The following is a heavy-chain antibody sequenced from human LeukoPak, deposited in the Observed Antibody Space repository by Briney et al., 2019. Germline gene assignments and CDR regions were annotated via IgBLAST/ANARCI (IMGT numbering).Heavy chain of an antibody. J-gene: IGHJ4*02. CDR3: ARLSSGLLDY. CDR2: ISSSSSYI. CDR1: GFTFSSYS. V-gene: IGHV3-21*01. D-gene: IGHD3-22*01. Sequence: GGSLRLSCAASGFTFSSYSMNWVRQAPGKGLEWVSSISSSSSYIYYADSVKGRFTISRDNAKNSLYLQMNSLRAEDTAVYYCARLSSGLLDYWGQGTLATVSS.